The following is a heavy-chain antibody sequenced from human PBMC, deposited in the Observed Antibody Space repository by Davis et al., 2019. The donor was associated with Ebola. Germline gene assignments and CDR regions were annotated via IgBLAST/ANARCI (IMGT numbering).Heavy chain of an antibody. D-gene: IGHD6-19*01. CDR3: ATGGAVAAIDY. V-gene: IGHV3-48*04. CDR1: GFTLSSYW. CDR2: ISGSGSTT. Sequence: GESLKISCAASGFTLSSYWMNWTRQAPGKGLEWVSYISGSGSTTYYADSVKGRFTISRDNAKNSLYLQMNSLRAEDTAVYYCATGGAVAAIDYWGQGTLVTVSS. J-gene: IGHJ4*02.